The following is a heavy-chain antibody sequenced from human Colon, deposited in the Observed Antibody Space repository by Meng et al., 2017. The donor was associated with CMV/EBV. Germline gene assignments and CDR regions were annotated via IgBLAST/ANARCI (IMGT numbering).Heavy chain of an antibody. CDR1: GASITDYW. V-gene: IGHV4-59*01. CDR3: VRDSYEYNSDTYNWFDP. J-gene: IGHJ5*02. CDR2: IHYSGTT. D-gene: IGHD2/OR15-2a*01. Sequence: SETLSLTCTVSGASITDYWWSWIRQSPGKGLEWIGYIHYSGTTKHNPSHRSRVAMSVDTSKNLFSLKLTSVTAADTAVYYCVRDSYEYNSDTYNWFDPWGQGILVTVSS.